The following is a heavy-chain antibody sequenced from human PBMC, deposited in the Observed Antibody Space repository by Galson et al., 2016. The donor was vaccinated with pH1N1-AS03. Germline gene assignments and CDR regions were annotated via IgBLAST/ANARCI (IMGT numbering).Heavy chain of an antibody. CDR2: IYGGGDT. Sequence: SLRLSCAASGFTINNNYMSWVRQAPGKGLEWVSVIYGGGDTFYADSVKGRFTISRDNSKNTVYLQMNSLRVEDTAVYYWARETWGSTQGEYWGQGTQVTVSS. V-gene: IGHV3-53*01. CDR3: ARETWGSTQGEY. CDR1: GFTINNNY. D-gene: IGHD3-16*01. J-gene: IGHJ4*02.